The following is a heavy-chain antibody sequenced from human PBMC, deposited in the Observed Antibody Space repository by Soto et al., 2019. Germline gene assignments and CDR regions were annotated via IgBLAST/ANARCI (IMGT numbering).Heavy chain of an antibody. Sequence: QVQLQESGPGLVKPSETLSLTCTVSGGSISSISYYWGWIRQPPGKGLEWIGSIYYSGSTYSKPSLKSRVTISVDTSKNQFSLKLSSVTAADTAVYYCARHDVSYGDYAWFDPWGQGTLVTVSS. V-gene: IGHV4-39*01. D-gene: IGHD4-17*01. CDR2: IYYSGST. CDR3: ARHDVSYGDYAWFDP. CDR1: GGSISSISYY. J-gene: IGHJ5*02.